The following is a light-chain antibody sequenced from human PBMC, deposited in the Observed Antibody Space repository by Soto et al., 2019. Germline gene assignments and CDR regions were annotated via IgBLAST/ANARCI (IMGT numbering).Light chain of an antibody. CDR2: DDN. CDR3: QVWDSSSDHVV. J-gene: IGLJ2*01. Sequence: SYELTQPPSVSVAPGQTARITCGGNNIVGKSVHWYHQKPVQAPVLLVHDDNDRPSGIPERFSGSNSGNTATLTISRVEAGDEADYYCQVWDSSSDHVVFGGGTQLTVL. CDR1: NIVGKS. V-gene: IGLV3-21*02.